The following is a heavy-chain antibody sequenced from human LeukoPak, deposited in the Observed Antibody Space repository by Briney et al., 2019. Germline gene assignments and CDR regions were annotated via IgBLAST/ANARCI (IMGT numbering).Heavy chain of an antibody. CDR3: ARHQTYCGGDCWGAFDI. J-gene: IGHJ3*02. D-gene: IGHD2-21*02. CDR2: INHSGST. V-gene: IGHV4-34*01. CDR1: GGSFSGYY. Sequence: KPSETLSLTCAVYGGSFSGYYWSWIRQPPGKGLEWIGEINHSGSTNYNPSLKSRVTISVDTSKNQFSLKLSSVTAADTAVYYCARHQTYCGGDCWGAFDIWGQGTMVTVSS.